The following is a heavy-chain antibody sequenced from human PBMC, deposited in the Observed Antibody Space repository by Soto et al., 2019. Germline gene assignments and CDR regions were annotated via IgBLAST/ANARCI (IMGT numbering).Heavy chain of an antibody. V-gene: IGHV1-69*13. CDR2: IIPIFGTA. J-gene: IGHJ4*02. D-gene: IGHD2-2*03. Sequence: ASVKVSCKASGGTFSSYAISWVRQAPGQGLEWMGGIIPIFGTANYAQKFQGRVTITADESTSTAYMELSSLRSEDTAVYYCARGIFGYCSSTSCYSFDYWGQGTLVTVSS. CDR1: GGTFSSYA. CDR3: ARGIFGYCSSTSCYSFDY.